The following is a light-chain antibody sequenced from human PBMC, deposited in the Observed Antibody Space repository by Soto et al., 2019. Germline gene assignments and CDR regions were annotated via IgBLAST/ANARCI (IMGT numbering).Light chain of an antibody. V-gene: IGLV2-14*01. CDR2: DVS. Sequence: QSALTQPASVSESPGQSITISCTGTTNDVGGYNYVSWYQLHPGKAPKLMIYDVSNRPSGVSNRFSGSKSGNTASLTISGLQAEDEADYYCSSYTSSGAVVFGGGTKLTVL. CDR3: SSYTSSGAVV. J-gene: IGLJ2*01. CDR1: TNDVGGYNY.